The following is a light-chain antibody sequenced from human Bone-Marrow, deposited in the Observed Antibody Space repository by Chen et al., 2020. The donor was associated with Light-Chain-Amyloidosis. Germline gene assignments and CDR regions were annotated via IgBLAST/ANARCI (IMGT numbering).Light chain of an antibody. CDR1: SANIGAGYD. V-gene: IGLV1-40*01. J-gene: IGLJ2*01. CDR2: GNS. Sequence: QSVLTQPPPVSGAPGQRVTISCTGSSANIGAGYDVHWSQQLPGTAPKLLIYGNSNRPSGVPDRFSGSSSGTTATLTISGVQAEDEADYHCQSADSSGTYEVIFGGGTKLTVL. CDR3: QSADSSGTYEVI.